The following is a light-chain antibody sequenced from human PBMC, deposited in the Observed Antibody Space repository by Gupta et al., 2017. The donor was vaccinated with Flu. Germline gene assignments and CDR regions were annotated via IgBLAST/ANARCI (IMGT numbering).Light chain of an antibody. V-gene: IGLV3-21*02. CDR2: DDS. CDR1: GIGSKS. CDR3: QVWDSGGDHPA. J-gene: IGLJ3*02. Sequence: SLVLTQPPSVSVAPGRTARITCGGSGIGSKSVHWYQQRPGQAPLLVVYDDSDRPSGIPERISGSNCGATATLTIIRVEAGDEAGYYCQVWDSGGDHPAFGGGTKLTVL.